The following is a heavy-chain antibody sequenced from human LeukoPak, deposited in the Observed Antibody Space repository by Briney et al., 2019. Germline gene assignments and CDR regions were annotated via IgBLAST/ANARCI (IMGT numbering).Heavy chain of an antibody. CDR3: AKSRRYYYSGLDV. J-gene: IGHJ6*02. Sequence: GGSLRLSCAASGFTFSGYAMTWVRQAPGKGLEWVSGISGSGESTDNADSVKGRFTISRDNSKNTLYLQMSSLRVDDTAVYYCAKSRRYYYSGLDVWGQGTAVTVSS. CDR1: GFTFSGYA. CDR2: ISGSGEST. V-gene: IGHV3-23*01.